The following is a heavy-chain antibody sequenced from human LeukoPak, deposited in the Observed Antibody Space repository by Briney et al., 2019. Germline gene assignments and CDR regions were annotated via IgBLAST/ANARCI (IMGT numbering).Heavy chain of an antibody. J-gene: IGHJ5*02. CDR3: ARQDCSSTSCDFWSGYYVYNWFDP. Sequence: GESLKISCKGSGYSFTSYWIGWVRQMPGKGLEWMGVIYPGDSDNRYSPSFQRHITISADKSISTGYLQWSSLKASDTAMYYCARQDCSSTSCDFWSGYYVYNWFDPWGQGTLVTVSS. CDR1: GYSFTSYW. D-gene: IGHD3-3*01. V-gene: IGHV5-51*01. CDR2: IYPGDSDN.